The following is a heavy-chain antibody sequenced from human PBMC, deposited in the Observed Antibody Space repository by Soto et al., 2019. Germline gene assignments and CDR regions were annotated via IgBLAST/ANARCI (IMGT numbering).Heavy chain of an antibody. CDR2: VNWNGGST. J-gene: IGHJ4*02. Sequence: EVQLVESGGGVLRPGGSLRLSCAASGFIFDDYGMSWARQAPGKGLEWVSGVNWNGGSTGYADSVKGRCTISRDNAKNFLFLQMNSLRVEDTAVYYCVRGASLNFDYWGQGTLVTVSS. D-gene: IGHD1-26*01. CDR3: VRGASLNFDY. CDR1: GFIFDDYG. V-gene: IGHV3-20*04.